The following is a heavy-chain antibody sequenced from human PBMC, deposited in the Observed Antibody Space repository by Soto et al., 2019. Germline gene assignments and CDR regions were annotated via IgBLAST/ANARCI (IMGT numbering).Heavy chain of an antibody. D-gene: IGHD5-18*01. Sequence: SETLSLTCTVSCGSISSCGYYWSWIRQHPGKGLEWIGYIYYSGSTYYNPSLKSRVTISVDTSKNQFSLKLSSVTAADTAVYYCARCVEGYSYGYVAAAGTIYYWGQGTLVTVS. CDR3: ARCVEGYSYGYVAAAGTIYY. CDR1: CGSISSCGYY. V-gene: IGHV4-31*03. CDR2: IYYSGST. J-gene: IGHJ4*02.